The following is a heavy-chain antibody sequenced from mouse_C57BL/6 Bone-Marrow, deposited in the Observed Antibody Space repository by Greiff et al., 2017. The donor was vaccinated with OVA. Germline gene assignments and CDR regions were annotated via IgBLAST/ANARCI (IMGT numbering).Heavy chain of an antibody. CDR3: ASPNYYGSSYSFAY. Sequence: QVQLQQSGAELVKPGASVKLSCKASGYTFTSYWMHWVKQRPGQGLEWIGMIHPNSGSTNYNEKFKSKATLTVDKSSSTAYMQLSSLTSEDSAVYYCASPNYYGSSYSFAYWGQGTLVTVSA. J-gene: IGHJ3*01. CDR1: GYTFTSYW. V-gene: IGHV1-64*01. CDR2: IHPNSGST. D-gene: IGHD1-1*01.